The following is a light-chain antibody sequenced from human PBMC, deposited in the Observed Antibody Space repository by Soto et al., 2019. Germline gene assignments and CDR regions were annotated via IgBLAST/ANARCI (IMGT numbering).Light chain of an antibody. CDR1: QSVSIH. CDR3: QQYNSYPWT. CDR2: DTS. Sequence: EIVLTQSPATLSLSPGERATLSCRASQSVSIHLAWYQQKPGQAPRLLIYDTSTRATGIPARFSGSGSGTEFTLTISSLQPDDFATYYCQQYNSYPWTFGQGTKVDIK. J-gene: IGKJ1*01. V-gene: IGKV3-15*01.